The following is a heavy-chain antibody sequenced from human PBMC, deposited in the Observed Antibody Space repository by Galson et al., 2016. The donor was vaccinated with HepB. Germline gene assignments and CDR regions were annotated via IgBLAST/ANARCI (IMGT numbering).Heavy chain of an antibody. CDR3: ARESATTGWFDP. D-gene: IGHD2-8*02. J-gene: IGHJ5*02. CDR2: IYYSGES. Sequence: SETLSLTCTVSGASISSSTYYWDWIRQPPGKGLEWIGSIYYSGESYYNPSLRSRVTISVDTSKNQFSLNMNSVTAADTAVYYCARESATTGWFDPWGQGTLVTVSS. V-gene: IGHV4-39*07. CDR1: GASISSSTYY.